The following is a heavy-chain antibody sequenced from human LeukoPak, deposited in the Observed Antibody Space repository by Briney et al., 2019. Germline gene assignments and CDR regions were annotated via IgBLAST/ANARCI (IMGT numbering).Heavy chain of an antibody. Sequence: GGSLRLSCTASGFTFSNYWMYWVRQTPEKGLLWLSRINIDGSTTKCADSVKGRFTISRDNAKNTLYLQMNSVRAYDTGLYYCSRDLTWGVMGLWGQGTLVTVSS. CDR3: SRDLTWGVMGL. V-gene: IGHV3-74*03. CDR2: INIDGSTT. J-gene: IGHJ4*02. D-gene: IGHD3-16*01. CDR1: GFTFSNYW.